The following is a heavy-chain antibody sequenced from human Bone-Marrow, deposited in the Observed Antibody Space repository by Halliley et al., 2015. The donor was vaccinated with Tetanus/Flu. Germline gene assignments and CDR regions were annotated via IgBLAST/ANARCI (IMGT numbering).Heavy chain of an antibody. J-gene: IGHJ4*02. D-gene: IGHD1-1*01. Sequence: GLVKPSQTLSLTCAVSGASLTSGSYYWSWVRQPPGKGLEWIGYIYFSETTFYNPSLKGRITISVDVSNNHFSLNLTSVTAADTAVYYCASGSKLRGWNAPKDWGQGTLVTVSS. CDR2: IYFSETT. V-gene: IGHV4-30-4*01. CDR3: ASGSKLRGWNAPKD. CDR1: GASLTSGSYY.